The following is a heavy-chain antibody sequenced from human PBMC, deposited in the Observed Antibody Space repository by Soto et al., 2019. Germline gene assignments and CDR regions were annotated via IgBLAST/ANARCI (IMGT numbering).Heavy chain of an antibody. V-gene: IGHV5-51*01. Sequence: LKISCKGSGYNFATYWIAWVRQLPGKGPEWMGIIYPGDSDTSYSPSFQGQVTISVDKSISTAYLQWNSLKASDTAMYYCARRGYSYGLDVWGQGTKVTVSS. D-gene: IGHD5-18*01. CDR2: IYPGDSDT. CDR3: ARRGYSYGLDV. CDR1: GYNFATYW. J-gene: IGHJ6*02.